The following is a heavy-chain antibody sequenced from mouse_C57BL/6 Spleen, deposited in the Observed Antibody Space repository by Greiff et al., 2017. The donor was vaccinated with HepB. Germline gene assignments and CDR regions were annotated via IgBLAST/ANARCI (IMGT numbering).Heavy chain of an antibody. J-gene: IGHJ2*01. V-gene: IGHV1-53*01. D-gene: IGHD1-1*01. CDR3: ARSYYYGSSYPYYFDY. CDR2: INPSNGGT. CDR1: GYTFTSYW. Sequence: QVQLQQPGTELVKPGASVKLSCKASGYTFTSYWMHWVKQRPGQGLEWIGNINPSNGGTNYNEKFKSKATLTVDKSSSTAYMQLRSLTSEDSAVYYCARSYYYGSSYPYYFDYWGQGTTLTVSS.